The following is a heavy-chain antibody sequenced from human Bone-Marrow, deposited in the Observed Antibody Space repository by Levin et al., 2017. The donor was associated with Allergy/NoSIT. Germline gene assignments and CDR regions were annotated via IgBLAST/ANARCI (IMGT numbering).Heavy chain of an antibody. J-gene: IGHJ4*02. CDR2: IYYSDMYYTGST. D-gene: IGHD4-23*01. CDR3: ARKESLSYGGKPDY. CDR1: GDSIASRTYY. V-gene: IGHV4-39*01. Sequence: SETLSLTCTVSGDSIASRTYYWAWIRQPPGKGLEWIGSIYYSDMYYTGSTYYNPSLKSRVTTSADPSKNQISLKLTPVTVADTAVYYCARKESLSYGGKPDYWGQGTLVTVSS.